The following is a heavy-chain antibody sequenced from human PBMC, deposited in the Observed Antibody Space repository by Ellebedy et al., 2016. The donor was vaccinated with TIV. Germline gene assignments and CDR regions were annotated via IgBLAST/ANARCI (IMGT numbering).Heavy chain of an antibody. Sequence: GEPLKISCEASGITVSDYFMNWVRQAPGKGLEWVSVLYKDGKSNYTDSVNGRFTVSRDNSKNTLYLQMDSLRAEDTAVYYCARDPGGGGDYGDNWFDPWGRGTVVTVSS. CDR3: ARDPGGGGDYGDNWFDP. CDR1: GITVSDYF. J-gene: IGHJ5*02. CDR2: LYKDGKS. V-gene: IGHV3-66*01. D-gene: IGHD4-17*01.